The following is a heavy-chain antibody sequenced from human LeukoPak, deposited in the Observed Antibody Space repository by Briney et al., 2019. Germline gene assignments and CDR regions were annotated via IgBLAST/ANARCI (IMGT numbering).Heavy chain of an antibody. Sequence: SETLSLTCTVSGGSISSYYWSWIRQPAGKGLEWIGRMYSSGSTNYNPSLKSRVTISVDTSQNQFSLKLSSVTAADTAVYYCATVSSGRTYYYYMDVWGKGTTVTVSS. CDR2: MYSSGST. J-gene: IGHJ6*03. V-gene: IGHV4-4*07. CDR3: ATVSSGRTYYYYMDV. CDR1: GGSISSYY. D-gene: IGHD3-22*01.